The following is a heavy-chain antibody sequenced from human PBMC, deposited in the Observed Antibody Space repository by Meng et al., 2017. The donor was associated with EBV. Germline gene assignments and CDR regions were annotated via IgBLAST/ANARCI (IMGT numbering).Heavy chain of an antibody. J-gene: IGHJ5*02. Sequence: QVQWVRSGAEVKKPGASVKVSCKASGYTFTSYDINWVRQATGQGLEWMGWMNPNSGNTGYAQKFQGRVTMTRNTSISTAYMELSSLRSEDTAVYYCARGPYYYDSSGYYYGEFDPWGQGTLVTVSS. CDR3: ARGPYYYDSSGYYYGEFDP. D-gene: IGHD3-22*01. CDR1: GYTFTSYD. V-gene: IGHV1-8*01. CDR2: MNPNSGNT.